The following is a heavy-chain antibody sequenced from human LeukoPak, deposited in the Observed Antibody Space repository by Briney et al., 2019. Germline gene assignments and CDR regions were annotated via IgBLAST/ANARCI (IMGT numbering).Heavy chain of an antibody. J-gene: IGHJ4*02. CDR1: GGSISSGSYY. Sequence: PSETLSLTCTVSGGSISSGSYYWSWIRQPAGKGLEWIGRVYTSGSTNYNPSLKSRVTMSIDTSKNQFSLKLTSVTAADTALYYCARDPGYGGQMDSWGQGTLVTVFS. V-gene: IGHV4-61*02. CDR2: VYTSGST. D-gene: IGHD4-23*01. CDR3: ARDPGYGGQMDS.